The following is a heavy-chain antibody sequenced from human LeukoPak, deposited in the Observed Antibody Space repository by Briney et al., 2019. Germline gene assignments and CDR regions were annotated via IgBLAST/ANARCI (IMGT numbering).Heavy chain of an antibody. J-gene: IGHJ6*03. Sequence: GGSLRLSCAASGFTVSSNYMSWVRQAPGKGLEWVSSISSSSSYIYYADSVKGRFTISRDNAKNSLYLQMNSLRAEDTAVYYCARDLRWSRYAGAMDVWGKGTTVTVSS. CDR1: GFTVSSNY. CDR3: ARDLRWSRYAGAMDV. D-gene: IGHD2-2*01. CDR2: ISSSSSYI. V-gene: IGHV3-21*01.